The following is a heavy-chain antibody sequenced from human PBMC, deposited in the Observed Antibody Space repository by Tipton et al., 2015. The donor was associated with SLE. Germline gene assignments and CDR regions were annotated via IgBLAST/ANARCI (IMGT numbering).Heavy chain of an antibody. CDR3: ARDIQFGARVYYYHGMDV. CDR2: IIPMLRIP. D-gene: IGHD3-10*01. V-gene: IGHV1-69*01. Sequence: QSGAEVKKPGSSVKVSCKVAGDTSTKFAISWVRQAPGQGLEWMGGIIPMLRIPTYGQKFLDRVTISADESTSTTYMELRSLRSDDTAVYYCARDIQFGARVYYYHGMDVWGQGTTVTVSS. J-gene: IGHJ6*02. CDR1: GDTSTKFA.